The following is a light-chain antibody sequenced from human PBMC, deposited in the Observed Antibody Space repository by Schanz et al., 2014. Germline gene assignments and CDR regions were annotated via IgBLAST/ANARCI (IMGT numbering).Light chain of an antibody. CDR1: QSINTY. CDR3: QQSYDTPYT. Sequence: DIQMTQSPSSLSASVGDRVIITCRAGQSINTYLNWYQQKPGKAPNLLIYGASSLQSGVPSRFSGSGSGTDFTLTISSLQPEDFATYYCQQSYDTPYTFGQGTKLEIK. J-gene: IGKJ2*01. CDR2: GAS. V-gene: IGKV1-39*01.